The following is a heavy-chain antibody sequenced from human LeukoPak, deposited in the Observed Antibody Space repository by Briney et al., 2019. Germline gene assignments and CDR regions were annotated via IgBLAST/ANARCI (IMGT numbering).Heavy chain of an antibody. V-gene: IGHV4-34*01. CDR1: GGSFSGYY. J-gene: IGHJ4*02. CDR2: INHSGST. D-gene: IGHD3-22*01. Sequence: SETLSLTCAVYGGSFSGYYWSWIRQPPGKGLEWIGEINHSGSTNYNPSLKSRVTMSIDTSKNQFSLSLSSVTAADTAVYYCARRRYYDSSGLWYYFDSWGQGTLVTVSS. CDR3: ARRRYYDSSGLWYYFDS.